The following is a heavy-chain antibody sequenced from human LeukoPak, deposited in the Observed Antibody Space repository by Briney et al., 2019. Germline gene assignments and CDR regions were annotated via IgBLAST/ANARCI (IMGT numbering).Heavy chain of an antibody. V-gene: IGHV1-24*01. J-gene: IGHJ4*02. D-gene: IGHD3-10*01. CDR3: ATGGTSYYYGSGSYFGY. CDR2: FDPEDGET. Sequence: GASVKVSCKVSGYTLTELSMHWVRQAPGKWLEWMGGFDPEDGETIYAQKFQGRVTMTEDTSTDTAYMELSSLRSEDTAVYYCATGGTSYYYGSGSYFGYWGQGTLVTVSS. CDR1: GYTLTELS.